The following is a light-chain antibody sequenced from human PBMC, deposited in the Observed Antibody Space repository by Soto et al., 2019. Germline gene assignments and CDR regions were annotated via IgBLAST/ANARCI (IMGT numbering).Light chain of an antibody. CDR3: QKYTRAPLT. J-gene: IGKJ3*01. CDR2: SAS. CDR1: QGISTY. Sequence: DIQLTQSPSVLSASVGDRVTITFRASQGISTYLAWYQQTPGNVPKLLIYSASTLQSGVPSRFSGSGSGTDFTLTISSLQPEDVATYYCQKYTRAPLTFGPGTKVDIK. V-gene: IGKV1-27*01.